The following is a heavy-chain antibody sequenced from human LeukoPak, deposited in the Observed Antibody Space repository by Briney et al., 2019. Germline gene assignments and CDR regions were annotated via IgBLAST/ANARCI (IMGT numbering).Heavy chain of an antibody. CDR2: INAGNGNT. CDR1: GYTFTSYA. Sequence: APVKVSCKASGYTFTSYAMHWVRQAPGQRLEWMGWINAGNGNTKYSQKFQGRVTITRDTSASTAYMELSSLRSEDTAVYYCASQRPAGKQQLFFFVLDYGGQGPLVTVS. V-gene: IGHV1-3*01. CDR3: ASQRPAGKQQLFFFVLDY. D-gene: IGHD6-13*01. J-gene: IGHJ4*02.